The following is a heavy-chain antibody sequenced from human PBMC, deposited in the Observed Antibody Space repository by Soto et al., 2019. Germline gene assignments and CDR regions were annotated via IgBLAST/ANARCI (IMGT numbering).Heavy chain of an antibody. J-gene: IGHJ4*01. Sequence: EVQLVESGGGLVQPGGSQRLSCAASGFTFSDHYMDWVRQAPGKGLEWVGRIRNKANSYTTDYAASVKGRFTITRDDSKDSLYLQMNSRKTEETAIYYCARDSGKGAYFDYWGHGTLATVSS. CDR2: IRNKANSYTT. V-gene: IGHV3-72*01. CDR3: ARDSGKGAYFDY. CDR1: GFTFSDHY. D-gene: IGHD1-26*01.